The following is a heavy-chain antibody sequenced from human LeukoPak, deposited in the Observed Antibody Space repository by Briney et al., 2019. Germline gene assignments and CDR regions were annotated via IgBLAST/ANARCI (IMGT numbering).Heavy chain of an antibody. D-gene: IGHD5-24*01. V-gene: IGHV3-30*03. J-gene: IGHJ4*02. CDR2: ISYDGSNK. CDR1: GFTSSSYG. CDR3: ASGDGYNCRDPRDYYFDY. Sequence: GRSLRLSCAASGFTSSSYGMHWVRQAPGKGLEWVAVISYDGSNKYYADSVKGRFTISRDNSKNTLYLQMNSLRAEDTAVYYCASGDGYNCRDPRDYYFDYWGQGTLVTVSS.